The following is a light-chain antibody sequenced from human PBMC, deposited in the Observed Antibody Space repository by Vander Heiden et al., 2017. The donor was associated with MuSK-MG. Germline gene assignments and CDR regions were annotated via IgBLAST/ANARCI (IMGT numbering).Light chain of an antibody. CDR2: DDS. J-gene: IGLJ1*01. CDR1: SSGVGGYNY. Sequence: QSALTQPASVSGSPGQALTISCTGTSSGVGGYNYFSWYQQHPGKAPKLMIFDDSNPPSGVSTRFSGSKSGNTASLTISGLQAEDGADYYCIAYTGSSLYVFGTGTKVTVL. V-gene: IGLV2-14*01. CDR3: IAYTGSSLYV.